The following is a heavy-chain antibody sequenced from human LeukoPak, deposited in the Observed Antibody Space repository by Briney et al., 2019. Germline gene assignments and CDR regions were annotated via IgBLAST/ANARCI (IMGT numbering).Heavy chain of an antibody. CDR2: ISPSGSNT. V-gene: IGHV3-48*01. CDR1: GSIFGGYT. D-gene: IGHD1-26*01. J-gene: IGHJ4*02. CDR3: ARLSYSGSYFDY. Sequence: PGGSLRLSCTGSGSIFGGYTMNWVRQAPGKGLEWLSYISPSGSNTFYADSVKGRFTISRDNAKNSLYLQMNSLRAEDTAVYYCARLSYSGSYFDYWGQGTLVTVSS.